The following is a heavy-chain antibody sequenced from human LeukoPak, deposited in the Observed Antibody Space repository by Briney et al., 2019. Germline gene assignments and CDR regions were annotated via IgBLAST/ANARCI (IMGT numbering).Heavy chain of an antibody. D-gene: IGHD6-19*01. J-gene: IGHJ4*02. CDR1: GGSISSSY. Sequence: SETLSLTCTFSGGSISSSYRSWIRQPPGKGLEWIGYIYYSGSTSYNPSLKSRVTISVDTSKNQFSLKLSSVTAADTAVYYCARVRYSSDWSRAYFDYWGQGTLVTVSS. CDR2: IYYSGST. V-gene: IGHV4-59*01. CDR3: ARVRYSSDWSRAYFDY.